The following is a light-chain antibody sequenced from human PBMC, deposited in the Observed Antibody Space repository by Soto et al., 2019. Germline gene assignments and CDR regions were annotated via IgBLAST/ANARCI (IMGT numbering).Light chain of an antibody. V-gene: IGKV1-27*01. Sequence: DIQMTQSPSSLSASVAERVPITSRASQGISNFLAWYQHRPGKTPKLLIYAASTLQSGVPSHFSGSGSGTDFTLTISSLQPEDVATYYCQSYNSAPWTFGQGTKVDIK. CDR1: QGISNF. CDR2: AAS. CDR3: QSYNSAPWT. J-gene: IGKJ1*01.